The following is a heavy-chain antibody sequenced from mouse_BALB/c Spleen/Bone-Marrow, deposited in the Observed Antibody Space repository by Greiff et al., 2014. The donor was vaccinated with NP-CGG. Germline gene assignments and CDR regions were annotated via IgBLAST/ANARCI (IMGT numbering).Heavy chain of an antibody. CDR3: ARYGNSPYAMDY. J-gene: IGHJ4*01. CDR1: GFTFSDYY. V-gene: IGHV5-4*02. CDR2: ISDGGSYT. Sequence: EVMLVESGGGLVKPGGSLKLSCAASGFTFSDYYIYWVRQTPEKRLEWVATISDGGSYTYYPDSVKGRFTISRDNAKNNLYLQMSSLKSEDTAMYYCARYGNSPYAMDYWGQGTSVTVSS. D-gene: IGHD1-1*01.